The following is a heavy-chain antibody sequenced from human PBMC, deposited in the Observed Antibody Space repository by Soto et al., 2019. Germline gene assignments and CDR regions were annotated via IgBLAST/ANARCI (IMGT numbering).Heavy chain of an antibody. Sequence: QVQLQESGPGLVKPSQTLSLTCTVSGGSISSGGYYWRWISQHPGKGLEWIGYIDYSGSTYYNPSLKSRVTISVDTSKNQFSLRLSSVTAADTAVYYCARVGDGYNYNWFDPWGQGTLVTVS. V-gene: IGHV4-31*03. CDR2: IDYSGST. D-gene: IGHD5-12*01. J-gene: IGHJ5*02. CDR3: ARVGDGYNYNWFDP. CDR1: GGSISSGGYY.